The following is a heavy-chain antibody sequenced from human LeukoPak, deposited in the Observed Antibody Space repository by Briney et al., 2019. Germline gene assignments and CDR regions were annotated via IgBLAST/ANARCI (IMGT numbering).Heavy chain of an antibody. CDR3: ARVGVGTLAYYDFWSGFLY. Sequence: ASVKVSCKASGYTFTGYYMHWVRQAPGQGLEWMGWINPNSGGTNYAQKFQGRVTMTRDTSISTAYMELSRLRSDDTAVYYCARVGVGTLAYYDFWSGFLYWGQGTLVTVSS. J-gene: IGHJ4*02. CDR1: GYTFTGYY. D-gene: IGHD3-3*01. CDR2: INPNSGGT. V-gene: IGHV1-2*02.